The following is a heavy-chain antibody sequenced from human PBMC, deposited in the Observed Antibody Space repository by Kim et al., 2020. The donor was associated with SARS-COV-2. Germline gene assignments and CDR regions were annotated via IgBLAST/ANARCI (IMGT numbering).Heavy chain of an antibody. J-gene: IGHJ5*02. Sequence: GGSLRLSCAASGFTFSNAWMSWVRQAPGKGLEWVGRIKSKTDGGTTDYAAPVKGRFTISRDDSKNTLYLQMNSLKTEDTAVYYCTTAGYYGSGNWFDPWGQGTLVTVSS. D-gene: IGHD3-10*01. CDR1: GFTFSNAW. CDR3: TTAGYYGSGNWFDP. CDR2: IKSKTDGGTT. V-gene: IGHV3-15*01.